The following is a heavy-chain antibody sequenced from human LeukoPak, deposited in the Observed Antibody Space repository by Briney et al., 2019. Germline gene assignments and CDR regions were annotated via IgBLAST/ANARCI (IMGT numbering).Heavy chain of an antibody. J-gene: IGHJ5*02. D-gene: IGHD1-14*01. CDR2: ISGSGGST. Sequence: GGSLRLSCAASGFTFSSYGMSWVRQAPGKGLEWVSAISGSGGSTYYADSVKGRFTISRDNSKNTLYLQMNSLRAEDTAVYYCARLFLPESEYHNWFDPWGQGTLVTVSS. V-gene: IGHV3-23*01. CDR3: ARLFLPESEYHNWFDP. CDR1: GFTFSSYG.